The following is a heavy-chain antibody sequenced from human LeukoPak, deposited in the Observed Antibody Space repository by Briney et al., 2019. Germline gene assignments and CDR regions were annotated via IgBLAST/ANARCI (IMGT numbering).Heavy chain of an antibody. V-gene: IGHV3-21*01. CDR3: ARDRDPLYWYFDL. CDR2: ITSVSTYL. Sequence: PGGSLRLSCAASGFTFSSYSMIWVRQAPGKGLEWLAAITSVSTYLYYAESLKGRFTISRDNAKNSLYLQMNSLRAEDTAVYYCARDRDPLYWYFDLWGRGTLVTVSS. J-gene: IGHJ2*01. CDR1: GFTFSSYS.